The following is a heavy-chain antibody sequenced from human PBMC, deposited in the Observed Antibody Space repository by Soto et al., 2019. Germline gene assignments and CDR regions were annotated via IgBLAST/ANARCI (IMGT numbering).Heavy chain of an antibody. Sequence: SETLSLTCAVYGGSFSGYYWSWIRQPPGKGLEWIGEINHSGSTNYNPSLKSRVTISVDTSKNQFSLKLSSVTAADTAVYYCARAKTYYYDSSGYYYFDYWGQGTLVTVS. CDR3: ARAKTYYYDSSGYYYFDY. J-gene: IGHJ4*02. D-gene: IGHD3-22*01. V-gene: IGHV4-34*01. CDR1: GGSFSGYY. CDR2: INHSGST.